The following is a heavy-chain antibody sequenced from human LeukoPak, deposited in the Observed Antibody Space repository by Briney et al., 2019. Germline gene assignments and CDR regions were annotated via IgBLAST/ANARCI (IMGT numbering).Heavy chain of an antibody. D-gene: IGHD3-22*01. CDR3: ARMRGYYDSSGYYYRGNWFDP. CDR2: IYYSGSS. J-gene: IGHJ5*02. Sequence: PSETLSLTCTVSGGSISSYYWSWIRQPPGKGLEWIGYIYYSGSSNYNPSLKSRVTISVDTFKNQFSLKLSSVTAADTAVYYCARMRGYYDSSGYYYRGNWFDPWGQGTLVTVSS. CDR1: GGSISSYY. V-gene: IGHV4-59*08.